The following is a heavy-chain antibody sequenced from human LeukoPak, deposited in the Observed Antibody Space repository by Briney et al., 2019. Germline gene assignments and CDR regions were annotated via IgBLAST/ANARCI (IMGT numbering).Heavy chain of an antibody. CDR2: IVVGSGNT. Sequence: GTSVKVSCKASGFTFTSSAMQWVRQARGQRLEWIGWIVVGSGNTNYAQKFQERVTITRDMSTSTAYMELSSLRSENTAVYCCAAGRITREVDYWGQGTLVTVSS. CDR3: AAGRITREVDY. CDR1: GFTFTSSA. V-gene: IGHV1-58*02. D-gene: IGHD3-3*01. J-gene: IGHJ4*02.